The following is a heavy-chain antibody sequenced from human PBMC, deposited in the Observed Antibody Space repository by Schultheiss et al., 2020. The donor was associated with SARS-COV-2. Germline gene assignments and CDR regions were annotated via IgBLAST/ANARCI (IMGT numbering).Heavy chain of an antibody. V-gene: IGHV4-61*01. J-gene: IGHJ3*02. CDR3: ASAPLETVTSDDAFDI. CDR2: IYYSGST. D-gene: IGHD4-11*01. Sequence: SETLSLTCTVSGGSVSSGSYYWSWIRQPPGKGLEWIGYIYYSGSTNYNPSLKSRVTISVDTSKNQFSLKLSSVTAADTAVYYCASAPLETVTSDDAFDIWGQGTMVTVSS. CDR1: GGSVSSGSYY.